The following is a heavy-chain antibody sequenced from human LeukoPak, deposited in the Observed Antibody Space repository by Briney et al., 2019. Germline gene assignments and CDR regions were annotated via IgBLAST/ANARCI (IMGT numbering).Heavy chain of an antibody. D-gene: IGHD6-19*01. J-gene: IGHJ4*02. V-gene: IGHV4-39*06. Sequence: SETLSLTCTVSGGSISSSSYYWGWIRQPPGKGLEWIGSIYYSGSTYYNPSLKSRVTISVDTSKNQFPLKLSSVTAADTAVYYCARGPTVAGQFDYWGQGTLVTVSS. CDR2: IYYSGST. CDR1: GGSISSSSYY. CDR3: ARGPTVAGQFDY.